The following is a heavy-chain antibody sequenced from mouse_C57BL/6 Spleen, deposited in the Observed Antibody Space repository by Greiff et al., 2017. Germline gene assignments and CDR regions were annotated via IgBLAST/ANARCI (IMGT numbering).Heavy chain of an antibody. CDR3: ARWDTTVVATRGDY. CDR2: IYPRSGNT. D-gene: IGHD1-1*01. V-gene: IGHV1-81*01. J-gene: IGHJ2*01. CDR1: GYTFTSYG. Sequence: QVQLKESGAELARPGASVKLSCTASGYTFTSYGISWVKQRTGQGLEWIGGIYPRSGNTYYTAKFQGKATLTADKSSSTAYMELRSLTSEDSAVYFCARWDTTVVATRGDYWGQGTTLTVAS.